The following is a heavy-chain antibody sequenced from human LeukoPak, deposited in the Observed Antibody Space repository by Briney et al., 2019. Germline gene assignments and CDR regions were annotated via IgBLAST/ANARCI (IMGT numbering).Heavy chain of an antibody. Sequence: SETLSLTCTVSGYSISSGYYWGWIRQPPGKGLEWIGSIYHSGGTHYNPSLTSRVTISVDTSKNQFSLKLSSVTAADTAVYYCARAINARGDWFDPWGQGTLVTVSS. J-gene: IGHJ5*02. D-gene: IGHD1-14*01. V-gene: IGHV4-38-2*02. CDR2: IYHSGGT. CDR1: GYSISSGYY. CDR3: ARAINARGDWFDP.